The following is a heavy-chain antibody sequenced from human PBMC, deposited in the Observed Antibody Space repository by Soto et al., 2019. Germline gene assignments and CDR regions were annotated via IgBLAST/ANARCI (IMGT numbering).Heavy chain of an antibody. CDR3: ARGRSIAARRGYFDY. J-gene: IGHJ4*02. Sequence: PSQTLSLTCAISGDSVSSNSAAWNWIRQSPSRGLEWLGRTYYRSKWYNHYAVSVKSRITVNPDTSKNQFSLQLNSVTPEDTAVYYCARGRSIAARRGYFDYWGQGTLVTVSS. V-gene: IGHV6-1*01. D-gene: IGHD6-6*01. CDR2: TYYRSKWYN. CDR1: GDSVSSNSAA.